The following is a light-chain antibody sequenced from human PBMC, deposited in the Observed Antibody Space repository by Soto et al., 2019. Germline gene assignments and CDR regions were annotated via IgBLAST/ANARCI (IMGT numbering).Light chain of an antibody. CDR2: DAS. V-gene: IGKV1-5*01. CDR1: QSISSW. Sequence: DIQMTQSPSTLSASVGDRVTITCRASQSISSWLAWYQQKPGKAPKLLIYDASSLESGVPSRFSGSGSGTEFSLTITSLQADDFATYSCQQYSSYSRTFGQGTKVDIK. J-gene: IGKJ1*01. CDR3: QQYSSYSRT.